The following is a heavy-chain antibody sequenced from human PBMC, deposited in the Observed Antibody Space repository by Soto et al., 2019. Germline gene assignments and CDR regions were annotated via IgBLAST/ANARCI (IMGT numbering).Heavy chain of an antibody. Sequence: ESGGGVVQPGRSLRLSCAASGFTFSSYGMHWVRQAPGKGLEWVAVISYDGSNKYYADSVKGRFTISRDNSKNTLYLQMNSLRAEDTAVYYCAKDLHGPWGQGTLVTVSS. CDR1: GFTFSSYG. CDR3: AKDLHGP. CDR2: ISYDGSNK. J-gene: IGHJ5*02. V-gene: IGHV3-30*18.